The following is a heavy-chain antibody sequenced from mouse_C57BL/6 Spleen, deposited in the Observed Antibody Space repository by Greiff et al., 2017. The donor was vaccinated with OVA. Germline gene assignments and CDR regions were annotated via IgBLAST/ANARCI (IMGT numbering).Heavy chain of an antibody. V-gene: IGHV1-26*01. CDR1: GYTFTDYY. Sequence: EVQRVESGPELVKPGASVKISCKASGYTFTDYYMNWVKQSPGKSLVWIGDIIPNNVGTSYNQKFKSKATLTVDKSSSTAYMEIRSLTSEESAVYYCARIGGTGWYFDVWGTGTTVTVST. D-gene: IGHD1-1*02. J-gene: IGHJ1*03. CDR3: ARIGGTGWYFDV. CDR2: IIPNNVGT.